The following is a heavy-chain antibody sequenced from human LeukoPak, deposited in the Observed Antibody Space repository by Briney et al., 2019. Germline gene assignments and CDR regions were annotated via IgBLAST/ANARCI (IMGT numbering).Heavy chain of an antibody. CDR1: GIPFSDYY. Sequence: PGGSLRLSCVVSGIPFSDYYMNWIRQAPGKGLEWISYISSSSSYTDYADSVKCRFTISRDNAKSALYLQLNSLRLEDTAVYYCAAGTAADFWGQGTLVTVSS. CDR3: AAGTAADF. V-gene: IGHV3-11*03. CDR2: ISSSSSYT. D-gene: IGHD6-13*01. J-gene: IGHJ4*02.